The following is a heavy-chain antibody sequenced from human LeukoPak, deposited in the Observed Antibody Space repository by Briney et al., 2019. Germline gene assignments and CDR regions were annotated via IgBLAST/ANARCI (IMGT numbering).Heavy chain of an antibody. V-gene: IGHV1-2*02. Sequence: ASVKVSCKASGYTFTGYYMHWVRQAPGQGLEWMGWINPNSGGTNYAQKFQGRVTMTRDTSISTAYMELSRLRSDDTAVYYCARVSARQRANDYWGQGTLVTVSS. CDR2: INPNSGGT. CDR1: GYTFTGYY. CDR3: ARVSARQRANDY. J-gene: IGHJ4*02.